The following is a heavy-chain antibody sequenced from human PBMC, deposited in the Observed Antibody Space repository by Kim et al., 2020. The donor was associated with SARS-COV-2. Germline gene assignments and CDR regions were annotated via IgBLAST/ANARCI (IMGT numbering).Heavy chain of an antibody. J-gene: IGHJ6*02. V-gene: IGHV4-34*01. CDR2: INHSGGT. CDR1: GGSFSEYK. Sequence: SETLSLTCAVYGGSFSEYKWSWIRQAPGKGLEWIGEINHSGGTNLSPSLKSRLTISVDTSKSQFSLRLKSMTATDTAVYYCARVRAGVVPAPVLGLGPYYDFYALDVWGRGTPVAVSS. CDR3: ARVRAGVVPAPVLGLGPYYDFYALDV. D-gene: IGHD2-2*02.